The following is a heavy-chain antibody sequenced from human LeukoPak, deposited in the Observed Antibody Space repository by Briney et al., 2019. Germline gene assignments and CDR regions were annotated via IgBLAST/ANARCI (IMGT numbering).Heavy chain of an antibody. J-gene: IGHJ6*02. CDR3: ARHYVDIRTVGASYYYYGLDV. CDR1: GGSISSSSHY. D-gene: IGHD3-16*02. V-gene: IGHV4-39*01. CDR2: IYYTGST. Sequence: TSETLSLTCTVSGGSISSSSHYWGWIRQPPGKGLEWIGSIYYTGSTHYNPSLKSRVTISVDTSKSQFSPKVTSVTAADTAVFYCARHYVDIRTVGASYYYYGLDVWGQGTTVTVSS.